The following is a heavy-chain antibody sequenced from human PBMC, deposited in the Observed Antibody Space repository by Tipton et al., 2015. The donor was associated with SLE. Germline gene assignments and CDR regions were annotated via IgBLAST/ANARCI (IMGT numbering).Heavy chain of an antibody. J-gene: IGHJ4*02. CDR3: ARAIRGSSGWYYGNYFDY. D-gene: IGHD6-19*01. V-gene: IGHV4-61*09. Sequence: TLSLTCIVSGGSISSGSHYWSWIRQPAGKGLEWIGHIYTGGRTTYNPSLKSRVTISLDMSENQFSLTLSSVTAADTAVYYCARAIRGSSGWYYGNYFDYWGQGTLVTVSS. CDR1: GGSISSGSHY. CDR2: IYTGGRT.